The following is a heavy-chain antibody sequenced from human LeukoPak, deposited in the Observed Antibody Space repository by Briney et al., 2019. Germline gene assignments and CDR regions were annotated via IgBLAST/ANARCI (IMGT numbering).Heavy chain of an antibody. CDR3: AKGKYSVYDREPEYFDY. Sequence: GGSLRLSCAASGFTFSSYGMHWVRQAPGKGLEWVAVISYDGSNKYYADSVKGRFTISRDNSKNTLYLQMNSLRAEDTAVYYCAKGKYSVYDREPEYFDYWSQGTLVTVYS. CDR1: GFTFSSYG. CDR2: ISYDGSNK. V-gene: IGHV3-30*18. D-gene: IGHD5/OR15-5a*01. J-gene: IGHJ4*02.